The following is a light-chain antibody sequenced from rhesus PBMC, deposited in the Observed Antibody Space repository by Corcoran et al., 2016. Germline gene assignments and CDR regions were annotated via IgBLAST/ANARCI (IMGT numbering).Light chain of an antibody. V-gene: IGLV2-13*03. Sequence: HAAPTQSPSVSGSPGQSVTISCPGTGSDIGIYDRVSWYQQSPGKTPNLLIHAVTKRPSGVTDRFSGSKSGNTASLTIFGCPAEDWADYFCASYATSATYWFGTGTRLTVL. J-gene: IGLJ1*01. CDR3: ASYATSATYW. CDR2: AVT. CDR1: GSDIGIYDR.